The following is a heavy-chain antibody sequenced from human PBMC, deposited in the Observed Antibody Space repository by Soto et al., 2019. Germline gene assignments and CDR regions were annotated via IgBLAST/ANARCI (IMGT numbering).Heavy chain of an antibody. CDR1: GFTFSSYA. CDR2: ISYDGSNK. CDR3: ARDFFITEGYDFWSGYYSGMKNWFDP. V-gene: IGHV3-30-3*01. D-gene: IGHD3-3*01. J-gene: IGHJ5*02. Sequence: GGSLRLSCAASGFTFSSYAMHWVRQAPGKGLEWVAVISYDGSNKYYADSVKGRFTISRDNSKNTLCLQMNSLRAEDTAVYYCARDFFITEGYDFWSGYYSGMKNWFDPWGQGTLVTVSS.